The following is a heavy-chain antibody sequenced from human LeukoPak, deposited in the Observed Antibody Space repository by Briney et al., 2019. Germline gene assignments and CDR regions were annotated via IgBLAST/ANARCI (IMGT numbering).Heavy chain of an antibody. CDR2: INTNTGNP. Sequence: ASVKVSCKASGYTFTTYAMNWVRQVPGQGLEWMGWINTNTGNPTYGQGFTGRVALSVDTSVSTAYLKISSLKAEDTAVYYCARPLGYSSSWFIYWGQGTLVTVSS. CDR3: ARPLGYSSSWFIY. J-gene: IGHJ4*02. V-gene: IGHV7-4-1*02. D-gene: IGHD6-13*01. CDR1: GYTFTTYA.